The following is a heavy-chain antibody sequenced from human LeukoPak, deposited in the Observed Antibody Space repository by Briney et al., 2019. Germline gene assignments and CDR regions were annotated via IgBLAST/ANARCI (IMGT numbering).Heavy chain of an antibody. J-gene: IGHJ4*02. D-gene: IGHD1-14*01. CDR1: GYTFASYA. CDR2: IIPIFGTA. V-gene: IGHV1-69*13. CDR3: AREPVGQGTHFDY. Sequence: GASVKVSCKASGYTFASYAISWVRQAPGQGLEWMGGIIPIFGTANYAQKFQGRVTITADESTSTAYMELSSLRSEDTAVYYCAREPVGQGTHFDYWGQGTLVTVSS.